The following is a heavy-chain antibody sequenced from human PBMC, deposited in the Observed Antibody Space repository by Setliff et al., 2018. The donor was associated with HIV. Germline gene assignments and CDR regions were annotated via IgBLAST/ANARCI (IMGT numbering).Heavy chain of an antibody. J-gene: IGHJ4*02. D-gene: IGHD6-13*01. CDR2: MDSSGNT. CDR3: ARTYSSNWYIDY. V-gene: IGHV4-39*02. CDR1: GGSITYSSYY. Sequence: PSETLSLTCTVSGGSITYSSYYWGWIRQPPGKGLEWIGSMDSSGNTYYSPSLRSRVTLSLDTSKNHISLHLSSVTAADTAIYYCARTYSSNWYIDYWGQGTLVTVSS.